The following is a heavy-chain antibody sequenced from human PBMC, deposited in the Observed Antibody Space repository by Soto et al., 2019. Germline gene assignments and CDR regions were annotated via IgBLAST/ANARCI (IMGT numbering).Heavy chain of an antibody. CDR3: ARDSYDFWSGADAFDI. J-gene: IGHJ3*02. Sequence: PGGSLRLSCAASGFTFSSYSMNWVRQAPGKGLEWVSYISSSSSTIYYADSVKGRFTISRDNAKNSLYLQMNSLRAEDTAVYYCARDSYDFWSGADAFDIWGQGTMVTVSS. V-gene: IGHV3-48*01. D-gene: IGHD3-3*01. CDR2: ISSSSSTI. CDR1: GFTFSSYS.